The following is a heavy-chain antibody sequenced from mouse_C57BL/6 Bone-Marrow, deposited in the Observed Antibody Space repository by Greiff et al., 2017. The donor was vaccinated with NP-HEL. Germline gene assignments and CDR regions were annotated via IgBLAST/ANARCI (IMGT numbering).Heavy chain of an antibody. CDR1: GYSITSGYD. V-gene: IGHV3-1*01. CDR3: ARVGNWDYFDY. J-gene: IGHJ2*01. D-gene: IGHD4-1*01. CDR2: ISYSGST. Sequence: EVQLQQSGPGMVKPSQSLSLTCTVTGYSITSGYDWHWIRHFPGNKLEWMGYISYSGSTNYNPSLKSRISITHDTSKNHFFLKLNSVTTEDTATYYCARVGNWDYFDYWGQGTTLTVSS.